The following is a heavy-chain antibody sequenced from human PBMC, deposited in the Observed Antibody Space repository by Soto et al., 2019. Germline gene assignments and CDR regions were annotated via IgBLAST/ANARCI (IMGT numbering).Heavy chain of an antibody. V-gene: IGHV3-23*01. Sequence: EVHLLESGGQLVQAGGSLRLSCVPSGISFSGYTMSWVRQAPGRGLEWVARFYGNGGGTFYADSVKGRFTISRDYSKRICFLDITALRAEDTAVYYCATVRVPDGRWNFDYWGQGTLVTVSS. CDR1: GISFSGYT. D-gene: IGHD2-2*01. CDR3: ATVRVPDGRWNFDY. CDR2: FYGNGGGT. J-gene: IGHJ4*02.